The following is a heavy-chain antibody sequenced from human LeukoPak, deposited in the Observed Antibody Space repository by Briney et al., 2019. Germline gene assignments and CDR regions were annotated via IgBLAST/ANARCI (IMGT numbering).Heavy chain of an antibody. Sequence: ASVKVSCKASGYTFTSYGISWVRQAPGQGLEGMGWISAYNGNTNYAQKLQGRVTMTTDTSTSTAYMELRSLRSDDTAVYYCAREQSGYSYGQRYNWFDPWGQGTLVTVSS. J-gene: IGHJ5*02. CDR2: ISAYNGNT. D-gene: IGHD5-18*01. V-gene: IGHV1-18*01. CDR3: AREQSGYSYGQRYNWFDP. CDR1: GYTFTSYG.